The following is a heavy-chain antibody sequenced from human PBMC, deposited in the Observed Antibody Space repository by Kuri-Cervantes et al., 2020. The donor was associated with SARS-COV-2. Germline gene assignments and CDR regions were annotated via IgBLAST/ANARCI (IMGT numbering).Heavy chain of an antibody. CDR3: ARLRQWLDFVPSYFDY. D-gene: IGHD6-19*01. Sequence: GSLRLSCTVSGGSISSYYWSWIRQPAGKGLEWIGRIYTSGSTNYNPSLKSRVTMSVDTSKNQFSLKLSSVTAADTAVYYCARLRQWLDFVPSYFDYWGQGTRSPSPQ. CDR2: IYTSGST. J-gene: IGHJ4*02. V-gene: IGHV4-4*07. CDR1: GGSISSYY.